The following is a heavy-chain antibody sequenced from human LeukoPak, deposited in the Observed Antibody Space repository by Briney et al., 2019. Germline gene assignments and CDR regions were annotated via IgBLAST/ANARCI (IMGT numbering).Heavy chain of an antibody. CDR2: IYYSGST. V-gene: IGHV4-39*07. CDR3: ARGPRWLQDYFNC. Sequence: PSETLSLTCTVSGGSISSSSYYWGWIRQPPGKGLEWVGSIYYSGSTYYNPSLKSRVTISVDTSENQFSLKLSSVTAADTAVYFCARGPRWLQDYFNCWGQGTLVTVSS. J-gene: IGHJ4*02. CDR1: GGSISSSSYY. D-gene: IGHD5-24*01.